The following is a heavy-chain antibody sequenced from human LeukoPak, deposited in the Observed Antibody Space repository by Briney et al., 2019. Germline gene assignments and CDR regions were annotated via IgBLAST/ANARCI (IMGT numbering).Heavy chain of an antibody. D-gene: IGHD1-7*01. J-gene: IGHJ5*02. CDR3: ARETTAFDNWFDP. Sequence: SETLSLTCTVSGGSISSGGYYWSWIRQHPGKGLEWIGYIYYSGSTYYNPSLKSRVTISVDTYKNQFSLKLSSVTAADTAVYYCARETTAFDNWFDPWGQGTLVTVSS. V-gene: IGHV4-31*03. CDR2: IYYSGST. CDR1: GGSISSGGYY.